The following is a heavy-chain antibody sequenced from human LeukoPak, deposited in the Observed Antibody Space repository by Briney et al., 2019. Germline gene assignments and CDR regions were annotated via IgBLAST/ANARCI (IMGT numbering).Heavy chain of an antibody. V-gene: IGHV1-69*05. CDR1: GGTFSSYA. J-gene: IGHJ2*01. D-gene: IGHD2-2*02. CDR3: ASGRLVVPVAIGFENWYFDL. Sequence: SVKLSCKASGGTFSSYAISWVRQAPGQGLEWMGGIIPIFGTANYAQKFQGRVTITTDESTSTAYMELSSLRSEDTAVYYCASGRLVVPVAIGFENWYFDLWGRGTLVTVSS. CDR2: IIPIFGTA.